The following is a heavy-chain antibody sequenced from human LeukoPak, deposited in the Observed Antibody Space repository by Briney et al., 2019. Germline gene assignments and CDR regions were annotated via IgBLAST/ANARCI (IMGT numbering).Heavy chain of an antibody. CDR1: GFTFSSYW. CDR2: IKQDGSEK. V-gene: IGHV3-7*01. D-gene: IGHD3-10*01. CDR3: ARDYNYYGSGSYHDY. Sequence: GGSLRLSCAASGFTFSSYWMSWVREAPGKGLEWVANIKQDGSEKYYVDSVKGRFTIPRDNAKNSLYLQMNSLRAEDTAVYYCARDYNYYGSGSYHDYWGQGTLVTVSS. J-gene: IGHJ4*02.